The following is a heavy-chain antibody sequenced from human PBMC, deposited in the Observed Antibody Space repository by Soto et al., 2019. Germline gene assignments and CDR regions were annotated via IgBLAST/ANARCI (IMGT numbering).Heavy chain of an antibody. CDR1: GFTFSSYA. J-gene: IGHJ4*02. V-gene: IGHV3-23*01. CDR3: AKSGEGDSSGYYSPFDY. D-gene: IGHD3-22*01. CDR2: ISGSGGST. Sequence: EVQLLESGGGLVQPGGSLRLSCAASGFTFSSYAMSWVRQAPGKGLEWVSAISGSGGSTYYADAGKGRFTISRDNSKNTLYLQMNSLRAEDTAVYYCAKSGEGDSSGYYSPFDYWGQGTLVTVYS.